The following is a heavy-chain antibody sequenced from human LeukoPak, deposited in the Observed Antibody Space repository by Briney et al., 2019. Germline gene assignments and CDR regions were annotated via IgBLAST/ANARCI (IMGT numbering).Heavy chain of an antibody. CDR1: GFTFSSYE. D-gene: IGHD6-13*01. V-gene: IGHV3-48*03. CDR3: ARGPGYSSSWYSFGAFDI. CDR2: FSSSGSTI. Sequence: GGSLRLSCAASGFTFSSYEMNWVRQAPGKGLEWVSYFSSSGSTIYYADSVKGRFTISRDNAKNSLYLQMNSLRAEDTAVYYCARGPGYSSSWYSFGAFDIWGQGTMVTVSS. J-gene: IGHJ3*02.